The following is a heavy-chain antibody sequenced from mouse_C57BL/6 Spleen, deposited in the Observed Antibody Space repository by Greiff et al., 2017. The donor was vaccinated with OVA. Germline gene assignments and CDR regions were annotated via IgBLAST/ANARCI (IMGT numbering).Heavy chain of an antibody. D-gene: IGHD4-1*01. CDR2: IYPGDGDT. Sequence: ESGPELVKPGASVKISCKASGYAFSSSWMNWVKQRPGKGLEWIGRIYPGDGDTNYNGKFKGKATLTADKSSSTAYMQLSSLTSEDSAVYFCARSLLNWDGAYWGQGTLVTVSA. J-gene: IGHJ3*01. CDR3: ARSLLNWDGAY. CDR1: GYAFSSSW. V-gene: IGHV1-82*01.